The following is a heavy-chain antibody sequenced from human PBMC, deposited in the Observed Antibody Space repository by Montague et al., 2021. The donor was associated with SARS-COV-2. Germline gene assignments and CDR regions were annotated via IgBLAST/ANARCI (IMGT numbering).Heavy chain of an antibody. CDR2: IDWDDDK. CDR3: ARRTYDILTGYDYGMDV. J-gene: IGHJ6*02. V-gene: IGHV2-70*11. Sequence: PALVKPTQTLTLTYTFSGFSLSTSGMCVSWIRQPPGKALEWLARIDWDDDKYYSTSLKTRLTISKDTSKNQVVLTMTNMDPVDTATYYCARRTYDILTGYDYGMDVWGQGTTATVSS. CDR1: GFSLSTSGMC. D-gene: IGHD3-9*01.